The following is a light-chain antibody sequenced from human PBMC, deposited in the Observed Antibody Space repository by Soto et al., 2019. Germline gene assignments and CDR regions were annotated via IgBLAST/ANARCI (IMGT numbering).Light chain of an antibody. V-gene: IGKV1-5*01. CDR3: QKYNSYLWT. Sequence: DIQMTQSPSTLSAYVGDRVTITCLASQSFTRWLAWYQQKPGKAPKLLIYDASNLEIGAPSRFSGSGSGTEFTLTISSLQPDDFATYYCQKYNSYLWTFGQGTKVDIK. CDR2: DAS. J-gene: IGKJ1*01. CDR1: QSFTRW.